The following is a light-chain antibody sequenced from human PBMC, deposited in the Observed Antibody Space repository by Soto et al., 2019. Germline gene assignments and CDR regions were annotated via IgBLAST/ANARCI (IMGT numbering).Light chain of an antibody. Sequence: QSVLTQPASVSGSPGQSITISCTGTSSDVGGYNYVSWYQQHPGKAPKLMIYEVSNRHSGVSNRFSGSKSGNTASLTISGLQAEDEADYYCSSYTSSSTPYVVFGGGTKLTVL. CDR2: EVS. V-gene: IGLV2-14*01. J-gene: IGLJ2*01. CDR1: SSDVGGYNY. CDR3: SSYTSSSTPYVV.